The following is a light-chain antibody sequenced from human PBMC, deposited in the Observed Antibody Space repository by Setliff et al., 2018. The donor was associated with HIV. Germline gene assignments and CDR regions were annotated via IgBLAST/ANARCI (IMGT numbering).Light chain of an antibody. V-gene: IGLV2-14*03. J-gene: IGLJ1*01. CDR1: SSDVGAYNY. Sequence: QSALTQPASVSGSRGQSITISCTGTSSDVGAYNYVSWYQQHPGKAPKLMIFDVSNRPSGVSNRFSGSKSGNAASLTISGLQAEDEADYYCSSYTSSSTYVFGTGTKVT. CDR3: SSYTSSSTYV. CDR2: DVS.